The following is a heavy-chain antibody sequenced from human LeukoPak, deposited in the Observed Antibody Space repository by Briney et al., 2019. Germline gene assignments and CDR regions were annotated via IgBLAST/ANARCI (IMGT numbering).Heavy chain of an antibody. Sequence: SETLSLTCTVSGGSISSYYWSWIRQTPGKGLEWIGYIYSGGSTNYNPSLKSRVTISVDRSKNQFSLKLTSVTAADTAVYYCARARYYDSSGYPPSCWFDPWGQGTLVTVSS. CDR3: ARARYYDSSGYPPSCWFDP. J-gene: IGHJ5*02. D-gene: IGHD3-22*01. CDR1: GGSISSYY. CDR2: IYSGGST. V-gene: IGHV4-59*01.